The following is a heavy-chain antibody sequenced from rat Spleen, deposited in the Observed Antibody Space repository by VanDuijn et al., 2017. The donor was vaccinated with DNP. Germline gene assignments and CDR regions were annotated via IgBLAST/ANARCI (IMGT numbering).Heavy chain of an antibody. Sequence: EVQLVESGGDLVQPGRSLKLSCAASGFTFSDYGMAWVRQAPTRGLEWVASISSDGIITYYRDSVKGRFTISRNNEKSTLYLQMEGLRSEDTATYYCAKDAFDYWGQGVMVTVSS. CDR3: AKDAFDY. CDR1: GFTFSDYG. J-gene: IGHJ2*01. CDR2: ISSDGIIT. V-gene: IGHV5S23*01.